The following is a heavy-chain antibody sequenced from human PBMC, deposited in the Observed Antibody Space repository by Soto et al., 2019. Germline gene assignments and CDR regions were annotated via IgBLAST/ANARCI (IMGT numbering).Heavy chain of an antibody. CDR2: IYYRGST. D-gene: IGHD2-15*01. CDR3: ARDRSSSPDYFDS. Sequence: PSETLSLTCTVSGGSIRSDYWSWIRQPPGQGLEWIGNIYYRGSTSYNPSLKSRVTISLDTSNNQFSLSLSSVSAADTALYFCARDRSSSPDYFDSWGQGTLATVSS. V-gene: IGHV4-30-4*01. J-gene: IGHJ4*02. CDR1: GGSIRSDY.